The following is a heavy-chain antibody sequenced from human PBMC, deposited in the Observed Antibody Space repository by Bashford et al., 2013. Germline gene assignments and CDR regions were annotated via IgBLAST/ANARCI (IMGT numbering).Heavy chain of an antibody. CDR1: KFIFDNFA. J-gene: IGHJ4*02. CDR3: ARDFWHRGD. CDR2: INYDGSDT. V-gene: IGHV3-74*01. D-gene: IGHD3-3*01. Sequence: GGSLRLSCAASKFIFDNFAMSWVRQAPGKGLVWVSRINYDGSDTSYADSVKGRFTISRDNAKNMLYLQMNSLGADDTAVYYCARDFWHRGDWGQGTLVTVSS.